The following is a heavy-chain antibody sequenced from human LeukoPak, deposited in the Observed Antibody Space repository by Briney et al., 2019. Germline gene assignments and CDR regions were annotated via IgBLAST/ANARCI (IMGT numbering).Heavy chain of an antibody. CDR2: IYYSGST. D-gene: IGHD2-21*02. Sequence: SETLSLTCTVSGGSISSYYWSWIRQPPGKGLEWIGYIYYSGSTNYYPSLKRRVTISVDTSKNQFSLKLSSVTAADTAVYYCARRVAVTAQYYFDYWGQGTLVTVSS. J-gene: IGHJ4*02. V-gene: IGHV4-59*08. CDR1: GGSISSYY. CDR3: ARRVAVTAQYYFDY.